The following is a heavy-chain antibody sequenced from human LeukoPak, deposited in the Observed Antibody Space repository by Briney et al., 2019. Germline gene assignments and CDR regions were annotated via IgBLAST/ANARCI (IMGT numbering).Heavy chain of an antibody. V-gene: IGHV1-8*02. CDR2: MNPNSGNT. J-gene: IGHJ3*02. CDR1: GYAFTSYH. D-gene: IGHD3-22*01. CDR3: ARSDSSGHI. Sequence: ASVKVSCKASGYAFTSYHMHWVRQATGQGLEWMGWMNPNSGNTGYAQKFQGRVTMTRNTSISTAYMELSSLRSEDTAVYYCARSDSSGHIWGQGTMVTVSS.